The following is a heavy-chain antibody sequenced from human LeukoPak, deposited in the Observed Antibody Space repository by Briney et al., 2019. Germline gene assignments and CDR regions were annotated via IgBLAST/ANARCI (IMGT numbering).Heavy chain of an antibody. J-gene: IGHJ6*03. CDR2: IDTDGRSR. CDR3: ARGGVGSSDYVNYYYYNMDV. V-gene: IGHV3-74*03. CDR1: GFTFTRHW. Sequence: GGSLRLSCAASGFTFTRHWMHWVRQAPGKGLEWVSRIDTDGRSRTYADSVKGRFTIARDSAKNTLYLQMTSLRDEDTAVYYCARGGVGSSDYVNYYYYNMDVRGKGTAVTVSS. D-gene: IGHD3-16*01.